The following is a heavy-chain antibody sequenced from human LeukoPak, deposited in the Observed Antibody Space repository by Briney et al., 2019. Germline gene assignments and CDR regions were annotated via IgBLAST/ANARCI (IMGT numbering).Heavy chain of an antibody. D-gene: IGHD2-21*02. CDR2: IKSKTDGGTT. V-gene: IGHV3-15*01. CDR1: GFTFSNAW. CDR3: TTTPYCGGDCYFDY. Sequence: PGGSLRLSCAASGFTFSNAWMSWVRQAPGKGLEWVGRIKSKTDGGTTDYAAPVKGRFTISRDDSKNTLYLQMNSLKTEDTAVYYCTTTPYCGGDCYFDYRGQGTLVTVSS. J-gene: IGHJ4*02.